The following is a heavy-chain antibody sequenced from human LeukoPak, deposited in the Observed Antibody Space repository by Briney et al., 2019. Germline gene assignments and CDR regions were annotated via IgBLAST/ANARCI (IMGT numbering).Heavy chain of an antibody. V-gene: IGHV1-69*04. CDR2: IIPILGIA. D-gene: IGHD3-22*01. CDR1: GGTFSSYA. J-gene: IGHJ4*02. CDR3: ARTGSYDSSGYYPFDY. Sequence: SVKVSCKASGGTFSSYAISWVRQAPGQGLEWMGRIIPILGIANYAQKFQGRVTITADKSTSTAYMELSSLRSEDTAVYYCARTGSYDSSGYYPFDYWGQGTLVTVSS.